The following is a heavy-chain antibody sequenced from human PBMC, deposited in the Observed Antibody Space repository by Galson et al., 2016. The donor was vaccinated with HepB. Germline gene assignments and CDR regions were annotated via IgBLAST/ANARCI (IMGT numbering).Heavy chain of an antibody. J-gene: IGHJ4*02. CDR1: GGSISTYY. CDR3: VAGTAPRPGY. D-gene: IGHD6-6*01. V-gene: IGHV4-59*01. Sequence: APLSLTCGVSGGSISTYYWSWIRQPPGKGLEWIGYIHYTGNTNYNPSLKSRVALSLDTSSNQISLQLTSMTAADTAVYYCVAGTAPRPGYWGQGILVTVSS. CDR2: IHYTGNT.